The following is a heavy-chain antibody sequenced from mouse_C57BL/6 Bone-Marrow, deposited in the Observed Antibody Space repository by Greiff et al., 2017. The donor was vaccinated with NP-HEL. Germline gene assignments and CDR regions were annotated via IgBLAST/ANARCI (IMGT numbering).Heavy chain of an antibody. J-gene: IGHJ3*01. V-gene: IGHV5-17*01. CDR1: GFTFSDYG. CDR2: ISSGSSTI. D-gene: IGHD1-1*01. CDR3: GWLLWFAY. Sequence: DVQLVESGGGLVKPGGSLKLSCAASGFTFSDYGMHWVRQAPEKGLKWVAYISSGSSTIYYADTVKGRFTISRDNAKNTLFLQMTSLRSEDTAMYYCGWLLWFAYWGQGTLVTVSA.